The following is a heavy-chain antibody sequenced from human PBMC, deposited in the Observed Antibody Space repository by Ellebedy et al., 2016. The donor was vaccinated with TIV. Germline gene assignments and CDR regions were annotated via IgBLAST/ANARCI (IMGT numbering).Heavy chain of an antibody. CDR3: ARDWQDIVVVPAAPGIAAAGYFDY. Sequence: GESLKISCAASGFTFSSYVMHWVRQAPGKGLEWVAVISYDGSNKYYADSVKGRFTISRDNSKNTLYLQMNSLRPEDTAVYYCARDWQDIVVVPAAPGIAAAGYFDYWGQGTLVTVSS. CDR2: ISYDGSNK. J-gene: IGHJ4*02. D-gene: IGHD2-2*01. V-gene: IGHV3-30-3*01. CDR1: GFTFSSYV.